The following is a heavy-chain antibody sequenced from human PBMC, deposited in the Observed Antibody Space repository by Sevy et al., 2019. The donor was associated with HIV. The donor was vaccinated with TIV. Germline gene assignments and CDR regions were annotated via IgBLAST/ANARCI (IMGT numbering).Heavy chain of an antibody. D-gene: IGHD6-19*01. CDR2: ISSAGSNK. V-gene: IGHV3-30-3*01. Sequence: GGSLRLSCAASGLTFSSHAMHWVRQAPGKGLEWVAVISSAGSNKHYADSVKGRFTMSRDNPKNTLYLQMNSLRPEDTAVYYCTRDAGYSIAWSPSDYWGQGTLVTVSS. CDR3: TRDAGYSIAWSPSDY. J-gene: IGHJ4*02. CDR1: GLTFSSHA.